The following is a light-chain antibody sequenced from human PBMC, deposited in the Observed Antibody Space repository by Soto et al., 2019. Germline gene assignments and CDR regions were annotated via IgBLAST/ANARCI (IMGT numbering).Light chain of an antibody. Sequence: DIVLTQSPGTLSLSPGERATLSCRASQSVDSRYLAWYQQKPGQAPRIVIHAVSRRATGIPGRFSGSGSGTDFTLTISRLEPEDFAEYYCQQYGSSPRYSFGQGTKLEIK. CDR1: QSVDSRY. CDR3: QQYGSSPRYS. CDR2: AVS. J-gene: IGKJ2*03. V-gene: IGKV3-20*01.